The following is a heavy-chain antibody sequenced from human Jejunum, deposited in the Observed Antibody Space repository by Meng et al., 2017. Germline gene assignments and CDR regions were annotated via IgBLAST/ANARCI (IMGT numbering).Heavy chain of an antibody. J-gene: IGHJ4*02. CDR3: ARSPYSGSALPFFDY. CDR1: GDSFNSADYY. Sequence: VAGSGIVYPSHILSLPCTVSGDSFNSADYYWSWIRQPPEKRLEWIGYIYYSGSTYYNPSLKSRVSISGDTSNKQFSLKLTSVTAADTAVYYCARSPYSGSALPFFDYWGQGSLVTVSS. V-gene: IGHV4-30-4*01. CDR2: IYYSGST. D-gene: IGHD1-26*01.